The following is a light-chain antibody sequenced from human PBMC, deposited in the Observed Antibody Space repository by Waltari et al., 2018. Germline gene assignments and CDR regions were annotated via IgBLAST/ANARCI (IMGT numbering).Light chain of an antibody. J-gene: IGLJ3*02. CDR3: CSYAGSWV. Sequence: QSALTQPRSVSGSPGQSVTISCAGTGSDVGGFNVVSWYQPHPVKAPKLVLYDFTKRPSGVPVRFSGSKSGTSASLTGSGLQAEDEADYYCCSYAGSWVFGGGTKLTVL. CDR2: DFT. V-gene: IGLV2-11*01. CDR1: GSDVGGFNV.